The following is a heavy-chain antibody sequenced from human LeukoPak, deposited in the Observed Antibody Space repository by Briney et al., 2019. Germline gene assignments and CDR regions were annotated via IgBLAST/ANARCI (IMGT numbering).Heavy chain of an antibody. Sequence: ASVKVSCKASGGTFSSYGISWVRQAPGQGLEWMGWISAYNGNTNYAQKLQGRVTMTTDTSTSTAYMELRSLRSDDTAVYYCARGGDILTGYPVAFDYWGQGTLVTVSS. CDR3: ARGGDILTGYPVAFDY. CDR1: GGTFSSYG. D-gene: IGHD3-9*01. J-gene: IGHJ4*02. V-gene: IGHV1-18*01. CDR2: ISAYNGNT.